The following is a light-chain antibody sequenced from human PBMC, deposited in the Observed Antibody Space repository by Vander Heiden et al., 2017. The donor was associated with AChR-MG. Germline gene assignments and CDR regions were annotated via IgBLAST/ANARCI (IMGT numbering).Light chain of an antibody. CDR1: QSVSSN. Sequence: EIVLTQSPGTLPLSPGEKATLSCRASQSVSSNLAWYQQKPGQAPSLLIYDTSNRATGIPARFSGSGSGTDFTLTISSLEPEDFAVYYCQQRSNWPPTFGQGTKVEIK. CDR3: QQRSNWPPT. V-gene: IGKV3-11*01. J-gene: IGKJ1*01. CDR2: DTS.